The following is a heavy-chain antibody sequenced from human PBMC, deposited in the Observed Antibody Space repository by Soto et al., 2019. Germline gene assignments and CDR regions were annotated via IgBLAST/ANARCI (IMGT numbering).Heavy chain of an antibody. D-gene: IGHD6-19*01. CDR3: ARITVAEDLDY. CDR1: GFTFSRYA. J-gene: IGHJ4*02. CDR2: ISNDGSNK. V-gene: IGHV3-30-3*01. Sequence: QVQVVESGGGVIQPGRSLRLSCAASGFTFSRYAMHWVRQAPGKGLEWVAVISNDGSNKFYADSVKGRFTISRDNSKNTLYLQMNSLRFEDTAVDYFARITVAEDLDYWGQGTLVTVSS.